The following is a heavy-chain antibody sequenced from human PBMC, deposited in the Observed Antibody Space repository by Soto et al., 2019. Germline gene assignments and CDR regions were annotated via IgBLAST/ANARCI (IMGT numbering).Heavy chain of an antibody. CDR1: GYTFTSYD. V-gene: IGHV1-8*01. Sequence: ASVKVSCKASGYTFTSYDINWVRQATGQGLEWMGWMNPNSGNTGYAQKFQGRVTMTRNTSISTAYMELSSLRAEDTALYYCAKDMARQQLVSLYYYYGMDVWGQGTTVTVSS. CDR2: MNPNSGNT. J-gene: IGHJ6*02. CDR3: AKDMARQQLVSLYYYYGMDV. D-gene: IGHD6-13*01.